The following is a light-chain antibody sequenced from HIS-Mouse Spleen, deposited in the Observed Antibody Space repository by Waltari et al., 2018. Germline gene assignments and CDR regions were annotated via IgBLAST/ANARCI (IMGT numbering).Light chain of an antibody. CDR3: QQYYSYPYT. CDR1: QGISSY. V-gene: IGKV1-8*01. Sequence: AIRMTQSPSSLSASTGDRVTITCRASQGISSYLAWYQQKPGKAPKLLIYASSTLQSGVQSSFSGSGSRTDFTLTISCLQSEDFATYYCQQYYSYPYTFGQGTKLEIK. CDR2: ASS. J-gene: IGKJ2*01.